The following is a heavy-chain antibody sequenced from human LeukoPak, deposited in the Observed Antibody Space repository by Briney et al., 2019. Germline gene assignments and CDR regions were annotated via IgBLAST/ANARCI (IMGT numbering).Heavy chain of an antibody. CDR1: VYTFTTYY. V-gene: IGHV1-46*01. CDR3: ARDSDTSSLADP. Sequence: ASVKVSCKASVYTFTTYYMHWVRQAPGQGLEWMGIIHPSSGSTSYAQKFEGRVTLTRDTSTSTLYMELISLRSEDTAVYYCARDSDTSSLADPWGQGTLVTVSS. J-gene: IGHJ5*02. D-gene: IGHD2-2*01. CDR2: IHPSSGST.